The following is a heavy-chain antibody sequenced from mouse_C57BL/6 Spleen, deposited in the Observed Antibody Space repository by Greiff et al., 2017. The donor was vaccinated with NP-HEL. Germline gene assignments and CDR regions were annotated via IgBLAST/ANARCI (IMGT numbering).Heavy chain of an antibody. J-gene: IGHJ4*01. V-gene: IGHV1-18*01. CDR2: INPNNGGT. CDR1: GYTFTDYN. D-gene: IGHD1-1*01. CDR3: ATTVDDYYAMDY. Sequence: EVQLQQSGPELVKPGASVKIPCKASGYTFTDYNMDWVKQSHGKSLEWIGDINPNNGGTIYNQKFKGKATLTVDKSSSTAYMELRSLTSEDTAVYYCATTVDDYYAMDYWGQGTSVTVSS.